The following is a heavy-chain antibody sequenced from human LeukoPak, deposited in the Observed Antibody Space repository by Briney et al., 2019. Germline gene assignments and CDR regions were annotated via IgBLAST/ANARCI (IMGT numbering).Heavy chain of an antibody. CDR1: GLTFSSYA. J-gene: IGHJ4*02. CDR2: INNSGGST. D-gene: IGHD3-16*02. Sequence: GGSLRLSCAASGLTFSSYAMSWVRQAPGKRLEWVSTINNSGGSTYYADSVKGRFTISRDNSKNTLYLQMNSLRAEDTAVYYCAKGRSRGVIADGDYWGQGTLVTVSS. CDR3: AKGRSRGVIADGDY. V-gene: IGHV3-23*01.